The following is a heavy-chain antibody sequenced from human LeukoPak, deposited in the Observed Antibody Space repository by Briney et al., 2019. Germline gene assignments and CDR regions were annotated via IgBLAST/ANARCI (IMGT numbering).Heavy chain of an antibody. CDR2: INHSGST. V-gene: IGHV4-39*07. J-gene: IGHJ5*02. CDR3: ARGPYYDFWSGYWVYWFDP. CDR1: GGSISSGSYY. Sequence: PSQTLSLTCTVSGGSISSGSYYWSWIRQPPGKGLEWIGEINHSGSTNYNPSLKSRVTISVDTSKNQFSLKLSSVTAADTAVYYCARGPYYDFWSGYWVYWFDPWGQGTLVTVSS. D-gene: IGHD3-3*01.